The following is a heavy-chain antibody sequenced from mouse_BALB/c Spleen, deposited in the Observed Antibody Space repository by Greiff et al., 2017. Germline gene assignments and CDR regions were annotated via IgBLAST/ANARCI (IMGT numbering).Heavy chain of an antibody. V-gene: IGHV1-77*01. CDR1: GYTFTDYY. CDR2: IYPGSGNT. Sequence: QVQLKQSGAELARPGASVKLSCKASGYTFTDYYINWVKQRTGQGLEWIGEIYPGSGNTYYNEKFKGKATLTADKSSSTAYMQLSSLTSEDSAVYFCARGGTTVVATRGFDYWGQGTTLTVSS. J-gene: IGHJ2*01. CDR3: ARGGTTVVATRGFDY. D-gene: IGHD1-1*01.